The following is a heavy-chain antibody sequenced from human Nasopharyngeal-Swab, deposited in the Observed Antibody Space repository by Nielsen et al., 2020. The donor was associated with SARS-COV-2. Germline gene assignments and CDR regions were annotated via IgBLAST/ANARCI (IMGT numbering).Heavy chain of an antibody. V-gene: IGHV3-23*01. J-gene: IGHJ3*02. CDR2: ISGSGGST. CDR3: AKTNWGSDAFDI. D-gene: IGHD3-16*01. CDR1: GFTFSSYA. Sequence: GGSLRLSCAASGFTFSSYAMSWVHQAPGKGLEWVSAISGSGGSTYYADSVKGRFTISRDNSKNTLYLQMNSLRAEDTAVYYCAKTNWGSDAFDIWGQGTMVTVSS.